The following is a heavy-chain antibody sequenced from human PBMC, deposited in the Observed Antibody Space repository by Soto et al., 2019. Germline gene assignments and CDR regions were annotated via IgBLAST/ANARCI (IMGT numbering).Heavy chain of an antibody. CDR1: GGSISSYY. D-gene: IGHD3-10*01. Sequence: PSESLSLTCTVSGGSISSYYWSWIRQPAGKGLEWVGRIYASGSTNYNPSLKSRVTMAVDTTTNKFSLKLSSVTAADTAVYYYARDRFPPLIEDYGDGMDVWGQGTKDTVSS. J-gene: IGHJ6*01. V-gene: IGHV4-4*07. CDR2: IYASGST. CDR3: ARDRFPPLIEDYGDGMDV.